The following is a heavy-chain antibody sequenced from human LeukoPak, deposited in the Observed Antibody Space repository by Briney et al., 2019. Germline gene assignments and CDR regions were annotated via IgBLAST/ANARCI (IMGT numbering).Heavy chain of an antibody. CDR1: GFTFSSYG. V-gene: IGHV3-21*01. J-gene: IGHJ4*02. D-gene: IGHD5-12*01. CDR2: ISSSSSYI. Sequence: GGSLRLSCAASGFTFSSYGMHWVRQAPGEGLEWVSSISSSSSYIYYADSVKGRFTISRDNAKNSLYLQMNSLRAEDTAVYYCARDLDSGYDYWGQGTLVTVSS. CDR3: ARDLDSGYDY.